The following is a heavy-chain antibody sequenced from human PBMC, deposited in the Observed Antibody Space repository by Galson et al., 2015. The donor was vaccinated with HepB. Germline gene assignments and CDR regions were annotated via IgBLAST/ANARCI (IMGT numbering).Heavy chain of an antibody. J-gene: IGHJ6*02. Sequence: SLRLSCAASGFTFSSYSMNWVRQAPGKGLEWVSSISSSSSYIYYADSVKGRFTISRDNAKNSLYLQMNSLRAEDTAVYYCAREWGIRGSTSYYYYGMDVWGQGTTVTVSS. CDR3: AREWGIRGSTSYYYYGMDV. D-gene: IGHD2-2*01. V-gene: IGHV3-21*01. CDR1: GFTFSSYS. CDR2: ISSSSSYI.